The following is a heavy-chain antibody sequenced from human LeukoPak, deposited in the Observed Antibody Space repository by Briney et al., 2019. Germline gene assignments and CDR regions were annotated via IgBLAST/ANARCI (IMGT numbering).Heavy chain of an antibody. CDR2: INPNSGGT. V-gene: IGHV1-2*02. CDR3: ARGYFGDYVLVT. D-gene: IGHD4-17*01. CDR1: GYRFRDHY. Sequence: ASVKVSCKAYGYRFRDHYIHWVRQAPGQGLEYLGWINPNSGGTNYAQKFQGRVTLTRDTSIDTAYIRLHSLTSDDTAVYYCARGYFGDYVLVTWGQGALITVSS. J-gene: IGHJ5*02.